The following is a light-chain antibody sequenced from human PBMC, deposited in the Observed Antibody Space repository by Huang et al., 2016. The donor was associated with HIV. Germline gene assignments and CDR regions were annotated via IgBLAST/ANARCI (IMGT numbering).Light chain of an antibody. CDR1: QSVYSSSTSKDY. V-gene: IGKV4-1*01. Sequence: DIIMTQSPDSLAVSLGERATLNCRSSQSVYSSSTSKDYMAWFQQKPGQPPRLLLFWASTREAGVPERFSGSESGTHFTLTIANLEAEDAAIYYCQQYYSSPQTFGQGTRVEVK. CDR2: WAS. J-gene: IGKJ1*01. CDR3: QQYYSSPQT.